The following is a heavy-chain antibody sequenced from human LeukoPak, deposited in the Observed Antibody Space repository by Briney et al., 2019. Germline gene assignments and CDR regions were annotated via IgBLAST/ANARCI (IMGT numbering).Heavy chain of an antibody. CDR1: GGSISSVGYY. V-gene: IGHV4-31*03. D-gene: IGHD6-13*01. Sequence: PSETLSLTCTVSGGSISSVGYYWSWIRQPPAKGLEWIGFIYYTGTTTYYNPSLKSRATISVDTSKNHFSLKLTSVTAADTAVYYCARATGGAAAAGFDPWGQGTLVTVSS. CDR3: ARATGGAAAAGFDP. J-gene: IGHJ5*02. CDR2: IYYTGTTT.